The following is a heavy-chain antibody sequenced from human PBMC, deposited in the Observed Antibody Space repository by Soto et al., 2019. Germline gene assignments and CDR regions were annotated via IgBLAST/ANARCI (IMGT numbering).Heavy chain of an antibody. CDR3: ARWGVTMIVVGDAFDI. CDR2: ISYDGSNK. D-gene: IGHD3-22*01. V-gene: IGHV3-30-3*01. CDR1: GFTFSSYA. J-gene: IGHJ3*02. Sequence: QVQLVESGGGVVQPGRSLRLSCAASGFTFSSYAMHWVRQAPGKGLEWVAVISYDGSNKYYADSVKGRFTISRDNSKNTLYLQMNSLRAEDTAVYYCARWGVTMIVVGDAFDIWGQGTMVTVSS.